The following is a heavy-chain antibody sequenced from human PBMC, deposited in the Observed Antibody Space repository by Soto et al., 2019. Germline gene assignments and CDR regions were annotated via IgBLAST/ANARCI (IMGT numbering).Heavy chain of an antibody. CDR2: INAGNGNT. J-gene: IGHJ3*02. CDR3: ARPFFPRKGISSGYQYDAFDI. Sequence: QVQLVQSGAEVKKPGASVKVSCKASGYTFTSYAMHWVRQAPGQRLEWMGWINAGNGNTKYSQKFQGRVTITRDTSASTAYMELSSLRSEDTAVYYCARPFFPRKGISSGYQYDAFDIWGQGTMVTVSS. CDR1: GYTFTSYA. V-gene: IGHV1-3*01. D-gene: IGHD3-22*01.